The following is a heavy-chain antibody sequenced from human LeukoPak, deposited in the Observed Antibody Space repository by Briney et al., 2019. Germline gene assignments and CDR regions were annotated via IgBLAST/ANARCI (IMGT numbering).Heavy chain of an antibody. V-gene: IGHV3-74*01. CDR1: GFTFSSYW. Sequence: QPGGSLRLSCAASGFTFSSYWMHWVRQAPGKGLVWVSRINSDGSSKSYADSVKGRFTISRDNSKNTLYLQMNILRAEDTAVYYCAKVSAYSGSYYAWYYFDYWGQGTLVTVSS. CDR3: AKVSAYSGSYYAWYYFDY. CDR2: INSDGSSK. D-gene: IGHD1-26*01. J-gene: IGHJ4*02.